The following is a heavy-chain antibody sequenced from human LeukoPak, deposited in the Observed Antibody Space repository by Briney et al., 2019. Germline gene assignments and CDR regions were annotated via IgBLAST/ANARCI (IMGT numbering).Heavy chain of an antibody. CDR3: ARRGTSGGWYFDL. CDR1: GFMFSDYG. J-gene: IGHJ2*01. D-gene: IGHD3-10*01. Sequence: GGSLRLSCAASGFMFSDYGMHWVRQAPGMALEYVSAISSNGGSTYYVDSVKGRFTISRDNSKNTLHLHMGSLRAEDMAGYYCARRGTSGGWYFDLWGRGTLVTVSS. V-gene: IGHV3-64*02. CDR2: ISSNGGST.